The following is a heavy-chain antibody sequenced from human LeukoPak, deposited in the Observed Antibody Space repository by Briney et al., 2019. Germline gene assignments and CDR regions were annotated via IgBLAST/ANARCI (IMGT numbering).Heavy chain of an antibody. CDR3: AREWVYYYDSSGYYYVIPLDAFDI. J-gene: IGHJ3*02. CDR2: IYTSGST. CDR1: GGSISSGSYY. Sequence: SVTLSLTCTVSGGSISSGSYYWSWIRQPAGKGLEWIGRIYTSGSTNYNPSLKSRVTISVDTSKNQFSLKLSSVTAADTAVYYCAREWVYYYDSSGYYYVIPLDAFDIWGQGTMVTVSS. V-gene: IGHV4-61*02. D-gene: IGHD3-22*01.